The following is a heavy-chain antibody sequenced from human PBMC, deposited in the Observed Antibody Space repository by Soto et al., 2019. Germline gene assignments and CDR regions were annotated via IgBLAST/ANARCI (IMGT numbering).Heavy chain of an antibody. CDR1: GFTFSSSA. V-gene: IGHV3-23*01. Sequence: EVQLLESGGGLVQPGGSLRLSCAASGFTFSSSAMSWVRQAPGKGLEWVSAVSGSGGTTYYADSVRGRFTISRDNSKNTLYLQSNSLRAEDTAIYFCARCTVDTIVTSGWCHDLDPWGQGTLVTVSS. CDR2: VSGSGGTT. D-gene: IGHD6-19*01. J-gene: IGHJ5*02. CDR3: ARCTVDTIVTSGWCHDLDP.